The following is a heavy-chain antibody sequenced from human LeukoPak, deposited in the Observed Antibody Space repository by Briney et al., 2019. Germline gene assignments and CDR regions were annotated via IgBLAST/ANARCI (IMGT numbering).Heavy chain of an antibody. CDR3: AKGEGGDSGWYGDY. V-gene: IGHV3-30*18. CDR2: VSYDGTNK. Sequence: PGRSLRLTCAASGFTFSNYAMHWVRQAPGKGLDWVAVVSYDGTNKYYADSVKGRFTSSRDNSKNTLFLQMNSLRAEDTAVYCCAKGEGGDSGWYGDYWGQGTRVTVSS. J-gene: IGHJ4*02. D-gene: IGHD6-19*01. CDR1: GFTFSNYA.